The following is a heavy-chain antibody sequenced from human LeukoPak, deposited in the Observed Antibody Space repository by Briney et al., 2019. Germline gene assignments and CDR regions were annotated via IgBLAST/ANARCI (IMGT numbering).Heavy chain of an antibody. J-gene: IGHJ3*01. V-gene: IGHV3-7*01. CDR1: GFTFRSYW. Sequence: GGSLRLSCAASGFTFRSYWMSWVRQAPGKRLEWVANIKQDGSEEHYVDSVKGRFTVSRDNAKNTLYLQMISLRAEDTAVYYCAIVLAATQGDVFDLWGQGTMVTVSS. CDR3: AIVLAATQGDVFDL. D-gene: IGHD2-2*01. CDR2: IKQDGSEE.